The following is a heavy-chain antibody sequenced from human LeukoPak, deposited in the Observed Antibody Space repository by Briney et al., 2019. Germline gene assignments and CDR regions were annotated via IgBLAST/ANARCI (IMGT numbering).Heavy chain of an antibody. CDR2: IWSDGSKK. J-gene: IGHJ4*02. Sequence: GGSLRPSCAASGFTFSRYGMHWVRQPPGKKGLEWVAIIWSDGSKKYYADSVKGRFTISRDNAKNSLYLQMNSLRAEDTAVYYCARRYCSSTSCLLDYWGQGSLVSVSS. D-gene: IGHD2-2*01. CDR3: ARRYCSSTSCLLDY. CDR1: GFTFSRYG. V-gene: IGHV3-33*01.